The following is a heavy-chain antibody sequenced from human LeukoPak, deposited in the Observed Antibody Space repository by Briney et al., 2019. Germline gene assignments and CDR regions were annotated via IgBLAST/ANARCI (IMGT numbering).Heavy chain of an antibody. V-gene: IGHV3-7*01. D-gene: IGHD2-15*01. CDR3: AGGQGYLIQL. J-gene: IGHJ4*02. CDR2: IKQDGSVA. Sequence: HPGGSLRLSCVGSGITFSSYWMNWVRQAPGKGLEWVAIIKQDGSVAHYVDSVKGRLTISRDNAKNSLYLQINNLRAEGTAVYYCAGGQGYLIQLWGQGTLVTVSS. CDR1: GITFSSYW.